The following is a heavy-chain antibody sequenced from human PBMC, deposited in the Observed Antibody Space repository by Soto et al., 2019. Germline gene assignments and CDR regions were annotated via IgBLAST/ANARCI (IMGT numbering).Heavy chain of an antibody. CDR1: GYTFSNFW. Sequence: LGESLKISCHCSGYTFSNFWIGWVRQLPGKGLEWMGIIYPGDHETRYSPSFHGKVTISADKSINTAYLQWNSLEASDTAFYFCARSPRRSPYFDYWGQGAPVTVYS. J-gene: IGHJ4*02. V-gene: IGHV5-51*01. CDR3: ARSPRRSPYFDY. CDR2: IYPGDHET.